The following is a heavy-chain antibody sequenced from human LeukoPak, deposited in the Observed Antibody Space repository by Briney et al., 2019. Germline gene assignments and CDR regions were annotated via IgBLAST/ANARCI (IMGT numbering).Heavy chain of an antibody. D-gene: IGHD6-13*01. V-gene: IGHV4-61*02. Sequence: TSETLSLTCTVSGGSISIGSYFWTWIRQPAGKVLEWIGRINTSGSTNYNPSLKSRVTISVDTSKNQFSLKLSSVTAADTAVFYCERGGYTSSWYSGYYYFDYWGQGTLVAVSS. CDR2: INTSGST. J-gene: IGHJ4*02. CDR3: ERGGYTSSWYSGYYYFDY. CDR1: GGSISIGSYF.